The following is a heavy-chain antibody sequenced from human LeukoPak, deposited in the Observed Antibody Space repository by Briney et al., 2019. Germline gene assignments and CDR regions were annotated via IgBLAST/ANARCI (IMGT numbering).Heavy chain of an antibody. V-gene: IGHV3-48*01. D-gene: IGHD3-16*01. CDR2: ISSSSSTI. J-gene: IGHJ4*02. Sequence: GVSLRLSCAASGFTFSSYSMNWVRQAPGKGLEWVSYISSSSSTIYYADSVKGRFTISRDNAKNSLYLQMNSLRAEDTAVYYCARDPFTFGGVKDYWGQGTFVTVSS. CDR3: ARDPFTFGGVKDY. CDR1: GFTFSSYS.